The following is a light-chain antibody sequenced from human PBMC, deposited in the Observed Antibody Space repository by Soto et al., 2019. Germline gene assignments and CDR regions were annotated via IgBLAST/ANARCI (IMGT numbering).Light chain of an antibody. CDR2: GNS. J-gene: IGLJ1*01. CDR3: QSYDSSLSAHV. CDR1: SSNVGAGYD. V-gene: IGLV1-40*01. Sequence: HSVLTKPPSVSGVPGQRVTISCTRSSSNVGAGYDVHWYQQLPGTAPKLLIYGNSNRPSGVPDRFSGSKSGTSASLAITGLQAEDEADYYCQSYDSSLSAHVFGTGTKVTV.